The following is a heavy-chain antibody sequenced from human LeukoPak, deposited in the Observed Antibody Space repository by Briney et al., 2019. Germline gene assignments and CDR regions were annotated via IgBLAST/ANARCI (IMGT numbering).Heavy chain of an antibody. CDR3: ARHYAPPIRKGDAFDI. CDR2: IYPGDSDT. V-gene: IGHV5-51*01. Sequence: RGESLKISCKGSGYSFTSYWIGWVRQMPGKGLEWMGIIYPGDSDTRYSPSFQGQVTISADKSISTAYLQWSSLKASDTAMYYCARHYAPPIRKGDAFDIWGQGTMVTVSS. D-gene: IGHD2-2*02. CDR1: GYSFTSYW. J-gene: IGHJ3*02.